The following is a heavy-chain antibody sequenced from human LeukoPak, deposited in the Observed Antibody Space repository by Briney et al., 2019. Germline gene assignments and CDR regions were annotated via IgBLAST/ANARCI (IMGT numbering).Heavy chain of an antibody. Sequence: SETLSLTCTVSGGSISSSGYYWGWIRQPPGKALEWIGSISYSGTTYYNPSLTSRVTISVDTSKNQFPLKMTSVTAADTAVYYCARLQWLLPPDYWGQGTLLTVSS. D-gene: IGHD6-19*01. J-gene: IGHJ4*02. CDR1: GGSISSSGYY. CDR2: ISYSGTT. CDR3: ARLQWLLPPDY. V-gene: IGHV4-39*01.